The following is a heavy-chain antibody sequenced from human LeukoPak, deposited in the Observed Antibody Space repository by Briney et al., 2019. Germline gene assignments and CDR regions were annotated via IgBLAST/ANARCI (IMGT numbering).Heavy chain of an antibody. D-gene: IGHD2-21*02. Sequence: ASVKVSCKASGYTFTSYGISWLRQAPGQGLEWMGWISAYNGNTNYAQKLQGRVTMTTDTSTSTAYMELRSLRSDDTAVYYCAREQLAYCGGDCYPDMIDYWGQGTLVTVSS. CDR1: GYTFTSYG. CDR3: AREQLAYCGGDCYPDMIDY. CDR2: ISAYNGNT. V-gene: IGHV1-18*01. J-gene: IGHJ4*02.